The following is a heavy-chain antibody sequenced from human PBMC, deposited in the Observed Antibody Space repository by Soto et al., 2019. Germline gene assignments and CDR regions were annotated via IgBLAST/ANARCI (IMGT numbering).Heavy chain of an antibody. CDR2: ISGSGGST. Sequence: GGSLRLSCAASGFTFSSYAMSWVRQAPGKGLEWVSAISGSGGSTYYADSVKGRFTISRDDSKNTLYLQMNSLRAEDTAVYYCAKDWMLCSSPSCYDVAFDIWGQGKMVTV. D-gene: IGHD2-2*01. CDR3: AKDWMLCSSPSCYDVAFDI. V-gene: IGHV3-23*01. J-gene: IGHJ3*02. CDR1: GFTFSSYA.